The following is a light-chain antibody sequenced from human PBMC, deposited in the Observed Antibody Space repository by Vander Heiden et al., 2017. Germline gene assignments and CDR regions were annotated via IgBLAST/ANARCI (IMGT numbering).Light chain of an antibody. CDR3: YVWGSSSEHPEV. V-gene: IGLV3-21*02. CDR1: NIGSKL. Sequence: SYVLTQPPSVSVAPGQTARITCGGNNIGSKLVHWYQQKPGQAPALVVEYDSDRPSGIPERFSCANSCSTETPITSRGEAGDEADDYCYVWGSSSEHPEVFGTGTKLTVL. CDR2: YDS. J-gene: IGLJ1*01.